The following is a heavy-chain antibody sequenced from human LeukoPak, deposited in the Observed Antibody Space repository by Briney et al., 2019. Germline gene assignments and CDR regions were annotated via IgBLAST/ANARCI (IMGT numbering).Heavy chain of an antibody. V-gene: IGHV3-30*04. J-gene: IGHJ4*02. CDR1: GFTFSSYA. CDR3: ARAAGGYRGYFDY. CDR2: ISYDGSNK. D-gene: IGHD5-12*01. Sequence: HPRRSLRLSCAASGFTFSSYAMHWVRQAPGKGLEWVAVISYDGSNKYYADSVKGRFTISRDNSKNTLYLQMNSLRAEDTAVYYCARAAGGYRGYFDYWGQGTLVTVSS.